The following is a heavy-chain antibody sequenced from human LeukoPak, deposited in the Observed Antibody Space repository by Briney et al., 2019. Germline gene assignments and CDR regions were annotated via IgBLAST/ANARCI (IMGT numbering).Heavy chain of an antibody. CDR1: GFTFSSYG. D-gene: IGHD2-8*01. CDR2: IRYDGSNK. J-gene: IGHJ4*02. CDR3: AKDPDCTSGVCYTFCDY. V-gene: IGHV3-30*02. Sequence: GGSLRLSCAASGFTFSSYGMHWVRQAPGKGLEWVAFIRYDGSNKYYADSVKGRFTISRDNSKNTLYLQMNSLRAEYTAVYYCAKDPDCTSGVCYTFCDYWGQGTLVTVSS.